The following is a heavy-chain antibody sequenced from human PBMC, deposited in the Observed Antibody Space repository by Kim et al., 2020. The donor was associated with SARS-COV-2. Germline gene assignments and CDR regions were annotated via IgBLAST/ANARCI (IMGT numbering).Heavy chain of an antibody. CDR3: ARLAGY. V-gene: IGHV4-34*01. Sequence: SETLSLTCAVYGGSFSGYYWSWIRQPPGKGLEWIGEINHSGSTNYNPSLKSRVTISVDTSKNQFSLKLSSVTAADTAVYYCARLAGYWGQGTLVTVSS. CDR2: INHSGST. CDR1: GGSFSGYY. J-gene: IGHJ4*02. D-gene: IGHD2-15*01.